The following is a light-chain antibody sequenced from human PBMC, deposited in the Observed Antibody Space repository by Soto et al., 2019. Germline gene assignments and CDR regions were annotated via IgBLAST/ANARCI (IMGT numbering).Light chain of an antibody. V-gene: IGLV1-44*01. J-gene: IGLJ3*02. CDR1: NSNIGTNA. CDR2: NNN. Sequence: QAVVTQPPSASGTPGQRVTISCSGSNSNIGTNAVNWYQQIPGTAPKLLIYNNNQRPSGVPDRFSGSKSGTSASLAISGLQSEDEADYPCATWDDTLRTWVFGRGTQLTVL. CDR3: ATWDDTLRTWV.